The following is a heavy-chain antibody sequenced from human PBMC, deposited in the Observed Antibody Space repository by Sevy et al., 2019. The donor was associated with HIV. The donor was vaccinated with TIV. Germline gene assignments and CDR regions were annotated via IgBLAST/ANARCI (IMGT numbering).Heavy chain of an antibody. CDR3: ARGGIMATTEYGMDV. CDR1: GGSSSGYY. D-gene: IGHD1-1*01. CDR2: ISHRGST. Sequence: SETLSLTCAVSGGSSSGYYWAWIRQSPGKGLEWIGEISHRGSTKYNPSLKSRVSISVDTSTDQISLRLTSLTAAETAVYYCARGGIMATTEYGMDVWGQGTTVTVSS. V-gene: IGHV4-34*01. J-gene: IGHJ6*02.